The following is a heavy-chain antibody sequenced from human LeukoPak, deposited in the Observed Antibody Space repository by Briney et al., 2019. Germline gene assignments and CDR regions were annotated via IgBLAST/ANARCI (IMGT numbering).Heavy chain of an antibody. CDR2: IYSDNT. CDR1: AFTFSSNS. J-gene: IGHJ4*02. Sequence: GGSLRLSCTVSAFTFSSNSMSWVRQAPGKGLEWVSFIYSDNTHYSDSVKGRFTISRDNSKNTLYLQMNSLRAEDTAVYYCARRAGAYSHPYDYWGQGTLVTVSS. D-gene: IGHD4/OR15-4a*01. V-gene: IGHV3-53*01. CDR3: ARRAGAYSHPYDY.